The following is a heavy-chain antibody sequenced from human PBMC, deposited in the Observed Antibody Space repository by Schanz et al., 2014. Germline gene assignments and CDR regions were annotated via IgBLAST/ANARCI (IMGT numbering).Heavy chain of an antibody. J-gene: IGHJ4*02. CDR1: GFNSDDYA. Sequence: EEQLVESGGGLVQPGGSLRLSCTASGFNSDDYAMHWVRQAPGKGLEWVSNIPWNGAAIGYAGSVRGRFTISRDNSKTTVYLQMNSLRAEDTAVYYCAKDAENTAMITDYFDYWGQGTLVTVSS. V-gene: IGHV3-9*02. CDR3: AKDAENTAMITDYFDY. D-gene: IGHD5-18*01. CDR2: IPWNGAAI.